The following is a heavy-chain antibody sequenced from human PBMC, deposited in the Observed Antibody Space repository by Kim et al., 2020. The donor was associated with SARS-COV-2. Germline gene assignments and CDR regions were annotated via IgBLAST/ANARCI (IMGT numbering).Heavy chain of an antibody. D-gene: IGHD5-18*01. V-gene: IGHV3-30-3*01. CDR3: ARARGYSYGPGGY. J-gene: IGHJ4*02. CDR2: ISYDGSNK. CDR1: GFTFSSYA. Sequence: GGSLRLSCAASGFTFSSYAMHWVRQAPGKGLEWVAVISYDGSNKYYADSVKGRFTISRDNSKNTLYLQMNSLRAEDTAVYYCARARGYSYGPGGYWGQGTLVTVSS.